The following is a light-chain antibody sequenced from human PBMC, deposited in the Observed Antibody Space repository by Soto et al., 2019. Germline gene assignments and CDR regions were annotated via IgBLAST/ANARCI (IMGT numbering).Light chain of an antibody. CDR3: QQYGSSPWT. V-gene: IGKV3-20*01. Sequence: EIVLTQSPGTLSLSPGQRATLSCRSSQSVSSSYLASYQQKPGQAPRLLIYGASRRATGIPDRFSGSGSGTDFTLTISRLEPEDFAVYYCQQYGSSPWTFGQGTKVDI. CDR2: GAS. CDR1: QSVSSSY. J-gene: IGKJ1*01.